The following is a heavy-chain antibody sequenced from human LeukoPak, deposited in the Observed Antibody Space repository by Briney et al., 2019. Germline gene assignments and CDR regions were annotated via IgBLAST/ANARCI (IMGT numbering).Heavy chain of an antibody. CDR3: VVSPTQDFFDY. CDR1: GIPLNSQY. V-gene: IGHV4-4*09. Sequence: SETLSLTCTVSGIPLNSQYLKWIRQPPGKGLELIGHIYGSRRTNYNPSLKSRVTMSVDTSNRQFSLNLKSLTAADTAVYYCVVSPTQDFFDYWGQGPLVTVSS. CDR2: IYGSRRT. J-gene: IGHJ4*02.